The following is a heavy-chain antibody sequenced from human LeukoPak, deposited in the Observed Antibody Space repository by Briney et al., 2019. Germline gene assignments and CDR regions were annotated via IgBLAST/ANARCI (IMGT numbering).Heavy chain of an antibody. CDR2: INSDGGST. D-gene: IGHD5-12*01. Sequence: GGSLRLSCAASGFTFSSYWMHWVRQAPGKGLVWVSRINSDGGSTSYADSVKGRFTISRDNAKNTLYLQMNSLRAEDTAVYYCARAISSGYDGDFGYWGQGTLVTVSS. CDR3: ARAISSGYDGDFGY. CDR1: GFTFSSYW. V-gene: IGHV3-74*01. J-gene: IGHJ4*02.